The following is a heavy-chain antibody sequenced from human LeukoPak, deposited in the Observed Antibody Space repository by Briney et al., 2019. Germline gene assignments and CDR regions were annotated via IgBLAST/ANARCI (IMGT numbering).Heavy chain of an antibody. J-gene: IGHJ4*02. CDR3: ARGRFRYDSSGYQVDY. D-gene: IGHD3-22*01. V-gene: IGHV3-74*01. Sequence: GGSLRLSCAASGFTFSSYWMHWVRQAPGKGLVWVSRINSDGSSTSYADSVKGRFTIPRDNAKNTLYLQMNSLRAEDTAVYYRARGRFRYDSSGYQVDYWGQGTLVTVSS. CDR2: INSDGSST. CDR1: GFTFSSYW.